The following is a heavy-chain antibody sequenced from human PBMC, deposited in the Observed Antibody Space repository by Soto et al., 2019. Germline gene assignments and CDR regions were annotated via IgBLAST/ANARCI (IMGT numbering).Heavy chain of an antibody. V-gene: IGHV3-23*01. CDR3: AKARDQQWVRLPFDY. J-gene: IGHJ4*02. Sequence: EVQLLESGGGLVQPGGSLRLSCVGSGFFFSSYTMTWVRQAPGKGLEWVSSFSATSENTYYADSVRGRFTISRDNSKNTLFLQMNIVTAADTAMYYCAKARDQQWVRLPFDYWGQGILVIVSS. D-gene: IGHD6-19*01. CDR1: GFFFSSYT. CDR2: FSATSENT.